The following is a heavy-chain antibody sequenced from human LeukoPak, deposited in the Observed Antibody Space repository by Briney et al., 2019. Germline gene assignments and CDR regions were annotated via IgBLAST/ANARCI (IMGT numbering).Heavy chain of an antibody. CDR3: ARSNQADDY. V-gene: IGHV3-74*01. Sequence: GSLRLSCAASGFTFSSYWMHWVRQVPGKGLVWVARINPGGSSITYADSVKGRFTISRDNAKNTLYLQMDCLRAEDTGVYYCARSNQADDYWGQGTLVTVSS. CDR1: GFTFSSYW. CDR2: INPGGSSI. J-gene: IGHJ4*02. D-gene: IGHD1-14*01.